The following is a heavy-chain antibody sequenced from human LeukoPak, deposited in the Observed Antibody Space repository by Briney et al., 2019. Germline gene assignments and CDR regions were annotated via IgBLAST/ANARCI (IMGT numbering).Heavy chain of an antibody. CDR3: ARGPYDYVWGSYRLSYFDY. Sequence: SETLSLTCAVYGGSFSGYYWSWLRQPPGKGLEWIGEINHSGSTNYNPSLKSRVTISVDTSKNQFSLKLSSVTAADTAVYYCARGPYDYVWGSYRLSYFDYWGQGTLVTVSS. D-gene: IGHD3-16*02. V-gene: IGHV4-34*01. CDR2: INHSGST. J-gene: IGHJ4*02. CDR1: GGSFSGYY.